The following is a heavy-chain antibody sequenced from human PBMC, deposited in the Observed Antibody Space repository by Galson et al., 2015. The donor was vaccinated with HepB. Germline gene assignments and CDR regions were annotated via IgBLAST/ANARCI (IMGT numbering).Heavy chain of an antibody. CDR3: ARGVGGCSSTSCYSY. V-gene: IGHV1-69*13. Sequence: SVKVSCKASGGTFSSYAISWVRQAPGQGLEWMGGIIPIFGTANYAQRFQGRVTITADESTSTAYMELSSLRSEDTAVYYCARGVGGCSSTSCYSYWGQGTLVTVSS. CDR2: IIPIFGTA. D-gene: IGHD2-2*01. J-gene: IGHJ4*02. CDR1: GGTFSSYA.